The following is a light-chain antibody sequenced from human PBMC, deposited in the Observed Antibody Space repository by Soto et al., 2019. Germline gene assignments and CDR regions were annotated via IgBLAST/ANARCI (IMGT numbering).Light chain of an antibody. CDR1: DIRSQT. Sequence: SYELTQPPSVSVAPGQTARITCGGNDIRSQTVHWYQQKPGQAPVLVVYDDSDRPSGIPERFSGSNSGNTATLTISRVEARDECDYYCQVWNSSSDRVVFGGGTKLTVL. CDR3: QVWNSSSDRVV. CDR2: DDS. J-gene: IGLJ2*01. V-gene: IGLV3-21*02.